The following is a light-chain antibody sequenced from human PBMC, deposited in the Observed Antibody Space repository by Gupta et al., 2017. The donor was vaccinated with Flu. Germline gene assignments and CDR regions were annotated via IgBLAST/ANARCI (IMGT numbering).Light chain of an antibody. Sequence: SYALTQALSVSVAPGQTAKITCGGDNIASKSVHWYQQKPGQAPFLFFYDDADRPSGIPERFSASNSGNTATLTISRVEAGEEADYYCQVWDNDSDNNVVFGGGTKVTVL. CDR3: QVWDNDSDNNVV. CDR2: DDA. J-gene: IGLJ2*01. V-gene: IGLV3-21*02. CDR1: NIASKS.